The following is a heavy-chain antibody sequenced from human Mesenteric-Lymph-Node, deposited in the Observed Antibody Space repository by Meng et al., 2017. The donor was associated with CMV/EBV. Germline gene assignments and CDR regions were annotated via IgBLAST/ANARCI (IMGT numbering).Heavy chain of an antibody. CDR3: AHPNDYGGSVDY. CDR2: IYWDDDK. Sequence: CTFSGFSITTSGVGVGWIRQPPGKALEWLALIYWDDDKRYRPSLKSRLTITKDTSKNQVVLTMTNMDPEDTATYYCAHPNDYGGSVDYWGQGTLVTVSS. V-gene: IGHV2-5*02. D-gene: IGHD4-17*01. CDR1: GFSITTSGVG. J-gene: IGHJ4*02.